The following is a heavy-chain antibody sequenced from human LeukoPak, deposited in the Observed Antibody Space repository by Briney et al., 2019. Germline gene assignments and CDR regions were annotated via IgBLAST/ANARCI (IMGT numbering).Heavy chain of an antibody. V-gene: IGHV3-21*01. J-gene: IGHJ5*02. D-gene: IGHD3-3*01. Sequence: PGGSLRLSCAASGFTFSSYSMNWVRQAPGKGLEWVSSIRSSSSYIYYADSVKGRFTISRDNAKNSLYLQMNSLRAEDTAVYYCARDGDFWSGPPWFDPWGQGTLVTVSS. CDR2: IRSSSSYI. CDR1: GFTFSSYS. CDR3: ARDGDFWSGPPWFDP.